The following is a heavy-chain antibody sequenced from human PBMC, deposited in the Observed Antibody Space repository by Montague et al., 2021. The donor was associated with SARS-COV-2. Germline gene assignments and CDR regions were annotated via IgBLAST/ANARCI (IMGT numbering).Heavy chain of an antibody. V-gene: IGHV4-59*01. D-gene: IGHD3-22*01. CDR2: IYYSGST. Sequence: SETLSLTRTVSGGSISSYYWRWIRQHPGKGLEWIGYIYYSGSTNYNPSLKSRVTISVDTSKNQFSLKLSSVTAADTAVYYCARGPQEYRITMIVVDYWYFDLWGRGTLVTVSS. CDR3: ARGPQEYRITMIVVDYWYFDL. J-gene: IGHJ2*01. CDR1: GGSISSYY.